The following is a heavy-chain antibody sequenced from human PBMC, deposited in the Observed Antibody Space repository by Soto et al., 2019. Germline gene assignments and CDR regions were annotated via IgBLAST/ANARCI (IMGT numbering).Heavy chain of an antibody. CDR1: GFTFSSYA. CDR2: ISGSGGST. V-gene: IGHV3-23*01. D-gene: IGHD4-17*01. CDR3: AKFVGRGVTTYFVPPDY. J-gene: IGHJ4*02. Sequence: GGSLRLSCAASGFTFSSYAMSWVRQAPGKGLEWVSAISGSGGSTYYADSVKGRFTISRDNSKNTLYLQMNSLRAEDTAVYYCAKFVGRGVTTYFVPPDYWGQGTLVTVSS.